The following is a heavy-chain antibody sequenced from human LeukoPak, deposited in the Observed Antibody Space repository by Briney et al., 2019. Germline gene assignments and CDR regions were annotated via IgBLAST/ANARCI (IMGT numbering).Heavy chain of an antibody. Sequence: GGSLRLSCAASVFTVSDNYMSWVRQAPWKGLEWVSVVYSGDNTFYADSVKGRFTISRDNSKNTLYLQMNSLRGEDTAVYYCARDRQPGTSASRFDYWGQGTLVTVSS. CDR2: VYSGDNT. CDR3: ARDRQPGTSASRFDY. CDR1: VFTVSDNY. V-gene: IGHV3-53*01. D-gene: IGHD2-8*02. J-gene: IGHJ4*02.